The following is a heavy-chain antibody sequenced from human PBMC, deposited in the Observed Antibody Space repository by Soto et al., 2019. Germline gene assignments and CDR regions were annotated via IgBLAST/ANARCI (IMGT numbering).Heavy chain of an antibody. J-gene: IGHJ6*02. V-gene: IGHV3-23*01. CDR1: GFTFSGYA. CDR2: ISGSGGST. Sequence: GGSLRLSCAASGFTFSGYAMSWVRQAPGKGLEWVSAISGSGGSTYYADSVKGRFTISRDNSKNTLYLQMNSLRAEDTAVYYCAKDGYCSGGSCYSYYGMDVWGQGTTVTVSS. CDR3: AKDGYCSGGSCYSYYGMDV. D-gene: IGHD2-15*01.